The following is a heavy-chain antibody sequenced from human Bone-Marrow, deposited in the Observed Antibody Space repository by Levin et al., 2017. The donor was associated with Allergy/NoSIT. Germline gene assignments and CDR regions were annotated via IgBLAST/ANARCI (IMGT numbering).Heavy chain of an antibody. Sequence: SCAASGLTFSNYWMTWVRQAPGKGLEWVANIDPYGNDKFYMDSVKGRFTISRDNAESSLYLQMNSLRVEDTAVYYCTGGPFWGQGTLVTVSS. CDR2: IDPYGNDK. CDR3: TGGPF. J-gene: IGHJ4*02. CDR1: GLTFSNYW. V-gene: IGHV3-7*04.